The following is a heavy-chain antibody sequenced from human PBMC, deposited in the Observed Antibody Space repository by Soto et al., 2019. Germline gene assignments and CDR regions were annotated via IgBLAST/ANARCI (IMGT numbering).Heavy chain of an antibody. CDR2: ISYDGSNK. CDR3: AKDEGSGSYYITGDY. D-gene: IGHD3-10*01. J-gene: IGHJ4*02. Sequence: QVQLVESGGGVVQPGRSLRLSCAASGFTFSSYGMHWVRQAPGKGLEWVAVISYDGSNKYYADSVKGRFTISRDKSKNTLYLQMNSLRAEDTAVYYCAKDEGSGSYYITGDYWGQGTLVTVSS. CDR1: GFTFSSYG. V-gene: IGHV3-30*18.